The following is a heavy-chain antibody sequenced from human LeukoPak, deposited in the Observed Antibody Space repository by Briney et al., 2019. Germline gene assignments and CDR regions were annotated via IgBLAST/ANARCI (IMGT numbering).Heavy chain of an antibody. Sequence: PSETLSLTCTASDSSITSTYYWAWFRQPPGKGLEWIATVFRLQTVRTFYNPSLESRVTMSLDPSQNQFSLNLTSVTAADTALYFCARVLHAPYLIDSWGQGTLVTVSS. CDR2: VFRLQTVRT. CDR3: ARVLHAPYLIDS. J-gene: IGHJ4*02. D-gene: IGHD2-8*01. CDR1: DSSITSTYY. V-gene: IGHV4-38-2*02.